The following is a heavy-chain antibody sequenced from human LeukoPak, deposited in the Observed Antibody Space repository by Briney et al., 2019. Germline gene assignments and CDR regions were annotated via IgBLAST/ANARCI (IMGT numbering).Heavy chain of an antibody. D-gene: IGHD2-2*01. CDR1: GYTFTDYY. V-gene: IGHV1-46*01. CDR3: ARDLVRGYCSSTSCYGWFDP. CDR2: INPSGGST. J-gene: IGHJ5*02. Sequence: ASVKVSCKASGYTFTDYYMNWVRQAPGQGLEWMGIINPSGGSTSYAQKFQGRVTMTRDMSTSTVYMELSSLRSEDTAVYYCARDLVRGYCSSTSCYGWFDPWGQGTLVTVSS.